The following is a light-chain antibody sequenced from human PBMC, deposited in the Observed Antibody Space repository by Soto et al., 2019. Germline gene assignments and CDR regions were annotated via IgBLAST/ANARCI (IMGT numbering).Light chain of an antibody. Sequence: EIVLTQSPGTLSLSPGERATLSCRASQSVSGSYLAWYQQKPGQAPRLLIYGASSRATGIPDRFSGRGSGTDFTLTISRLEPEDFAVYYCQQYGGSPYTFGLGTKVDIK. V-gene: IGKV3-20*01. CDR3: QQYGGSPYT. CDR2: GAS. CDR1: QSVSGSY. J-gene: IGKJ2*01.